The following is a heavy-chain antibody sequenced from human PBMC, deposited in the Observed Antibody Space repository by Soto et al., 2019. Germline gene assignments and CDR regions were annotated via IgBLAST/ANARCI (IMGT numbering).Heavy chain of an antibody. J-gene: IGHJ4*02. V-gene: IGHV1-2*02. CDR1: GYTFTGYY. CDR3: ARVSYGFKGFDY. D-gene: IGHD3-10*01. Sequence: ASVKGSCKASGYTFTGYYMHWVRQAPGQGLERMGRINPNSGGTNYAQKFQGRVTMTRDTSISTAYMELSRLRSDDSAVYCCARVSYGFKGFDYWGQGTLVTVSS. CDR2: INPNSGGT.